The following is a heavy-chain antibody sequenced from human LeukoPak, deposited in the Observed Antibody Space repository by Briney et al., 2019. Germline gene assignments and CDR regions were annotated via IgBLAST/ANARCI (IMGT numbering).Heavy chain of an antibody. Sequence: SETLSLTCTVSGGSISSYYWNWIRQPPGKGLEWIGYIYYSGSTNYNPSLKSRVTMSVDTSKNQFSLNLRSVTAADTAVYYCARARELTGSYPDAFDIWGQGTMVAVSS. CDR2: IYYSGST. CDR3: ARARELTGSYPDAFDI. D-gene: IGHD1-26*01. J-gene: IGHJ3*02. V-gene: IGHV4-59*01. CDR1: GGSISSYY.